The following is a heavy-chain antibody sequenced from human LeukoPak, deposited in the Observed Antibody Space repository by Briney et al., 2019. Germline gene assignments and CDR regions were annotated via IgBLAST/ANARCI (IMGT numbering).Heavy chain of an antibody. CDR2: IYPGDSDT. J-gene: IGHJ4*02. CDR3: ARLSLELAPLPYYFDY. Sequence: GESLKISCKGSGYSLTSYWIGWVRQMPGKGLEWMGIIYPGDSDTRYSPSFQGQVTISADKSISTAYLQWSSLKASDTAMYYCARLSLELAPLPYYFDYWGQGTLVTVSS. D-gene: IGHD1-7*01. V-gene: IGHV5-51*01. CDR1: GYSLTSYW.